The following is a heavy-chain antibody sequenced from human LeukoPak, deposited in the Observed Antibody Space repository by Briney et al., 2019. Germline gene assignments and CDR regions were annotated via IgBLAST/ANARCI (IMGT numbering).Heavy chain of an antibody. V-gene: IGHV3-21*01. D-gene: IGHD4-17*01. CDR1: GFTFSSYS. J-gene: IGHJ5*02. CDR2: ISSSSSYI. Sequence: PGGSLRLSCAASGFTFSSYSMNWVRQAPGKGLEWVSSISSSSSYIYYADSVRGRFTISRDKAKNSLYLQMNSLRAEDTAVYYCAREGYGDFANWFDPWGQGTLVTVSS. CDR3: AREGYGDFANWFDP.